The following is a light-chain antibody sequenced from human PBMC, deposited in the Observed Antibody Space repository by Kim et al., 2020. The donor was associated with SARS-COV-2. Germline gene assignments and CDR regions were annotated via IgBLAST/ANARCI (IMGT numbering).Light chain of an antibody. CDR3: QTWDTGIQV. J-gene: IGLJ2*01. CDR2: LNSDGSH. V-gene: IGLV4-69*01. CDR1: SGNSSHS. Sequence: ASVKLTCTLSSGNSSHSIAWHQQKPEKGPRFLMKLNSDGSHYKGDGVPDRFSGSSSGTERYLTISSLQSEDEADYYCQTWDTGIQVFGGGTQLTVL.